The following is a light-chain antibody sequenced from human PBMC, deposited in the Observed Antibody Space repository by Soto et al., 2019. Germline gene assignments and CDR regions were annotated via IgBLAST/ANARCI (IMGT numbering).Light chain of an antibody. CDR2: RNT. J-gene: IGLJ1*01. CDR3: SSYTRSATRYV. V-gene: IGLV1-40*01. Sequence: QSVLTQPPSVSGAPGQRVTISCIGGSSNIGAGYEVHWYQQLPGTVPKLLIYRNTYRPSGVPDRFSGSKSGNTASLSISGLRPEDEADYFCSSYTRSATRYVFGSGTKLTVL. CDR1: SSNIGAGYE.